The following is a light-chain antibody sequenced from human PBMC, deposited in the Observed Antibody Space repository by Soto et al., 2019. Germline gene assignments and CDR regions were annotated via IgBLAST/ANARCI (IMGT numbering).Light chain of an antibody. Sequence: QSVLTQPPSVSGAPGQRVTISCTGSSSNIGAGYDVHWYQQLPGTAPKLIIYGNINRPSGVPDRFSGSKSGTSASLAITGLQAEDEADYYCQSYDSSLSALWIFGGGTKLTVL. CDR2: GNI. J-gene: IGLJ2*01. CDR1: SSNIGAGYD. CDR3: QSYDSSLSALWI. V-gene: IGLV1-40*01.